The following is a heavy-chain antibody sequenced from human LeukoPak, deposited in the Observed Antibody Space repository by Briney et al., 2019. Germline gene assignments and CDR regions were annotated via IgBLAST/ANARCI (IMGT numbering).Heavy chain of an antibody. D-gene: IGHD5-12*01. CDR2: MNNGPGAT. CDR1: GFAFHAFD. J-gene: IGHJ6*02. CDR3: AKTHYDLLDV. Sequence: GGSLRLSCAASGFAFHAFDMYWVRQAPGKGLEWVSAMNNGPGATFYRDSVRGRFTISRDDSKSTLYLQMNSLRAEDTGTYYCAKTHYDLLDVWGQGTTVTVSS. V-gene: IGHV3-23*01.